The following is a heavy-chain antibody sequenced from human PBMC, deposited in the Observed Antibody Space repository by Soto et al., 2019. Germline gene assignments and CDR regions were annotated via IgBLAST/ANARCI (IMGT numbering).Heavy chain of an antibody. J-gene: IGHJ4*02. V-gene: IGHV1-18*01. CDR1: GYTFTSYG. D-gene: IGHD2-15*01. Sequence: ASVKVSCKASGYTFTSYGISWVRQAPGQGLEWMGWISAYNGNTNYAQKLQGRVTITADESTSTAYMELSSLRSEDTAVYYCARGPHCSGGSCYFNYWGQGTLVTVSS. CDR2: ISAYNGNT. CDR3: ARGPHCSGGSCYFNY.